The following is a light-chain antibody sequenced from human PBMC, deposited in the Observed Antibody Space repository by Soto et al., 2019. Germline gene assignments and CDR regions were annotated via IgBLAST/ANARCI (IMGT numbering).Light chain of an antibody. CDR1: QSVRSDY. CDR2: GVS. Sequence: EIVLTQSPDTLSLSPGQRATLSCRASQSVRSDYFAWYQQKPGQAPRVIIFGVSTRATGVPDRFSGSGSGTDFTLTISRLEPEDFALYYYQQYGNSPLTFGGGTK. CDR3: QQYGNSPLT. V-gene: IGKV3-20*01. J-gene: IGKJ4*01.